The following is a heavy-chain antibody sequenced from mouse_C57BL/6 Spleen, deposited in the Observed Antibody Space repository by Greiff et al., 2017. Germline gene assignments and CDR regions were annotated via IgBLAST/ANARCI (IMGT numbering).Heavy chain of an antibody. Sequence: EVQGVESGGGLVKPGGSLKLSCAASGFTFSSYAMSWVRQTPEKRLEWVATISVGGSYTYYPDNVKGRFTISRDNAKNNLYLQMSHLKSEDTAMYYCARDHGSSPFDVWGTGTTGTVSS. CDR3: ARDHGSSPFDV. D-gene: IGHD1-1*01. CDR1: GFTFSSYA. J-gene: IGHJ1*03. V-gene: IGHV5-4*01. CDR2: ISVGGSYT.